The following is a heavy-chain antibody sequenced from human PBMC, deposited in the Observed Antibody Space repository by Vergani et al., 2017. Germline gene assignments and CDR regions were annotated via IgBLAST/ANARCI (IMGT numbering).Heavy chain of an antibody. CDR3: ARGFVFWSVPGYCGAGEFDY. Sequence: QVPLVQSGAEVKKPGASVKVSCKASGYTFTSYDINWVRQATGQGLEWMGWMNPNSGNTGYAQKFQGRVTMTRNTSISTAYMELSSVRAEDTAVYYCARGFVFWSVPGYCGAGEFDYWGQGTLVTVSS. J-gene: IGHJ4*02. D-gene: IGHD2-15*01. CDR2: MNPNSGNT. V-gene: IGHV1-8*01. CDR1: GYTFTSYD.